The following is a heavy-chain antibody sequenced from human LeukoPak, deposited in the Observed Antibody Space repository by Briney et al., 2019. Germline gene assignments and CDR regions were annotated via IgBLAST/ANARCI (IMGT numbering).Heavy chain of an antibody. Sequence: GGSLRLSCAASGFTFSSYWMSWVRQAPGKGLEWVANIKQDGSEKYYVDSVKGRFTISRDNAKNSLYLQMNSLRAEDTAAYYCARKAADSSGYYDAYYFDYWGQGTLVTVSS. CDR3: ARKAADSSGYYDAYYFDY. J-gene: IGHJ4*02. V-gene: IGHV3-7*01. D-gene: IGHD3-22*01. CDR2: IKQDGSEK. CDR1: GFTFSSYW.